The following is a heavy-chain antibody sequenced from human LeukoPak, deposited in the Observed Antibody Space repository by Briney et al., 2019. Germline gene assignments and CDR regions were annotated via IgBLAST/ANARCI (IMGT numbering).Heavy chain of an antibody. J-gene: IGHJ3*02. CDR1: GGSISSGSYY. CDR3: ARAYYDFWSGHDAFDI. D-gene: IGHD3-3*01. CDR2: IYTSGST. Sequence: PSQTLSLTCTVSGGSISSGSYYWSWIRQPAGKGLEWIGRIYTSGSTNYNPSLKSRVTISVDTSKNQFSLKLSSVTAADTAVYYCARAYYDFWSGHDAFDIWGQGTMVTVSS. V-gene: IGHV4-61*02.